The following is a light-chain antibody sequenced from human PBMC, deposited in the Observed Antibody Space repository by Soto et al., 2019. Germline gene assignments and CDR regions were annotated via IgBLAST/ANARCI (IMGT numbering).Light chain of an antibody. J-gene: IGKJ3*01. CDR2: AAS. CDR1: QGISSY. V-gene: IGKV1-8*01. Sequence: IRMTQSPSSFSASTGDRVTITCRASQGISSYLAWYQQKPGKAPKLLIYAASTLQSGVPSRFSGSGSGTDFTLTISCLQSEDFATYYCQQYYSYPLVTFGPGTKVDIK. CDR3: QQYYSYPLVT.